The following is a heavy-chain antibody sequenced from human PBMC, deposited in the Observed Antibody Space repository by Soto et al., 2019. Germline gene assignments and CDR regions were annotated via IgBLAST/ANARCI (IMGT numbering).Heavy chain of an antibody. CDR2: IYYSGST. D-gene: IGHD5-18*01. CDR3: ARAGDITAMADFDY. V-gene: IGHV4-30-4*01. Sequence: SETLSLTCTVSGGSISSGDYYWSWIRQPPGKGLEWIGYIYYSGSTYYNPSLKSRVTISVDTSKNQFSLKLSSVTAADTAVYYCARAGDITAMADFDYWGQGTLVNVSS. CDR1: GGSISSGDYY. J-gene: IGHJ4*02.